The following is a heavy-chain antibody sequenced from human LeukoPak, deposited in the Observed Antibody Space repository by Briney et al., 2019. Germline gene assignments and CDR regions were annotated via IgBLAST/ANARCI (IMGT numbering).Heavy chain of an antibody. CDR3: ARSKPDNYYDSSGDAFDI. CDR2: IIPIFGTA. CDR1: GGTFSSYA. J-gene: IGHJ3*02. Sequence: GASVKVSCKASGGTFSSYAISWVRQAPGQGLEWMGGIIPIFGTANYAQKFQGRVTITADESTSTAYMELSSLRSEDTAVYYCARSKPDNYYDSSGDAFDIWGQGTMVTVSS. D-gene: IGHD3-22*01. V-gene: IGHV1-69*13.